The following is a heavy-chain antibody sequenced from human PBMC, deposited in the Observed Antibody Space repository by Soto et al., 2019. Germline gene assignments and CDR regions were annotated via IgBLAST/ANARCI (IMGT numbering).Heavy chain of an antibody. J-gene: IGHJ6*02. CDR3: AAAVWRGYSEYYYGMDV. Sequence: SVKVSCKAFGGTFISYAFSWVRQAPGQGLEWMGGTIPIFSTTHYAQNFQGRVTITADGSTSTAYMELSSLRSEDTAAYYCAAAVWRGYSEYYYGMDVWGLGTTVTVSS. CDR2: TIPIFSTT. D-gene: IGHD3-3*01. CDR1: GGTFISYA. V-gene: IGHV1-69*13.